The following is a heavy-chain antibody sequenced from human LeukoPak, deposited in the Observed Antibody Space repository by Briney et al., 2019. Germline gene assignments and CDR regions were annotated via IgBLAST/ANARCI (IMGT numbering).Heavy chain of an antibody. D-gene: IGHD2-2*01. V-gene: IGHV3-30*04. CDR2: IRYDGSYK. CDR1: GFTFSSYP. Sequence: GMSLRLSCAASGFTFSSYPMHWVRQAPGKGLEWVAFIRYDGSYKYYADSVKGRFTISRDNSKNTLYLQMNSLRADDTAVYYCAKVRYQLLIDYWGQGTLVTVSS. J-gene: IGHJ4*02. CDR3: AKVRYQLLIDY.